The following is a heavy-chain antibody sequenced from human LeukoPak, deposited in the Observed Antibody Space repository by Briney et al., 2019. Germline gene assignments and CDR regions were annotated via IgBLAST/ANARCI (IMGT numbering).Heavy chain of an antibody. D-gene: IGHD3-10*01. J-gene: IGHJ5*02. CDR2: IYYSGST. CDR3: AREGPAYYYGSGSPVDP. CDR1: GDSISSGDYY. V-gene: IGHV4-30-4*01. Sequence: SQTLSLTCTVSGDSISSGDYYWSWIRQPPGKGLEWIGYIYYSGSTYYNPSLKSRVTISVDTSKNQFSLKLSSVTAADTAVYYCAREGPAYYYGSGSPVDPWGQGTLVTVSS.